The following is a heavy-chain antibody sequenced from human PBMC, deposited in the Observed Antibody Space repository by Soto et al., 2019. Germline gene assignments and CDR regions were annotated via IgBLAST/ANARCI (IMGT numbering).Heavy chain of an antibody. Sequence: EVQLVESGGGLVQPGGSLRLSCAASGFTFSSYWMHWVRQAPGKGLVWVSRINSDGSSTSYADSVKGRFTISRDNAKNTLYLQMNSLRAEDTAVYYCAKDTGDSSGYYYYYYYVMDVWGQGTTVTVSS. CDR3: AKDTGDSSGYYYYYYYVMDV. CDR1: GFTFSSYW. D-gene: IGHD3-22*01. CDR2: INSDGSST. V-gene: IGHV3-74*01. J-gene: IGHJ6*02.